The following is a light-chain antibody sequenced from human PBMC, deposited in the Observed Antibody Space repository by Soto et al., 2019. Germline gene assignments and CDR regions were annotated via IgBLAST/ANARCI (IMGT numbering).Light chain of an antibody. J-gene: IGKJ4*01. CDR1: RTVSNNC. Sequence: IALTQSPCTLSLSPGERGILSCKARRTVSNNCLAWYQQTPGQAPRVLIYDASSRAAGIPDSFGGGGSGTDFTLPISGLEPEDFAVYYCQQFSSYPRTFGGGTKGDI. CDR3: QQFSSYPRT. V-gene: IGKV3-20*01. CDR2: DAS.